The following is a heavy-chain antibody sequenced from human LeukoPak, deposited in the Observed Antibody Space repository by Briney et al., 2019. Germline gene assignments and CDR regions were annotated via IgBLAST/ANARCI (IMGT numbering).Heavy chain of an antibody. CDR2: ISSSGSTI. CDR1: GFTFSSYE. CDR3: ARGPSGYHNT. J-gene: IGHJ4*02. D-gene: IGHD5-12*01. Sequence: GGSLRLSCAASGFTFSSYEMNWVRQAPGKGLEWVSYISSSGSTIYYADSVKGRFTIYRDNSKNTLYLQMDSLRAEDTAVYYCARGPSGYHNTGGQGTLVTVSS. V-gene: IGHV3-48*03.